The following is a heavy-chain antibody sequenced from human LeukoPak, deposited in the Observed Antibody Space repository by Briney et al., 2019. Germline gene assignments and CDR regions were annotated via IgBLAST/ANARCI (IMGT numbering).Heavy chain of an antibody. D-gene: IGHD4-23*01. CDR3: ARGVLYTVITLMDV. V-gene: IGHV1-8*01. CDR2: MNPNSGNT. CDR1: GYTFTSYD. J-gene: IGHJ6*02. Sequence: ASVKVSCKASGYTFTSYDINWVRQATGQGLEWMGWMNPNSGNTGYAQKFQGRVTMTRNTSISTAYMELSSLRSEDTAVYYCARGVLYTVITLMDVWGQGTTVTVSS.